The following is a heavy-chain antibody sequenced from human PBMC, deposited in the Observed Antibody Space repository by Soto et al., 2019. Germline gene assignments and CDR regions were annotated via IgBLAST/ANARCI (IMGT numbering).Heavy chain of an antibody. J-gene: IGHJ3*02. CDR3: AREAEYSRSSYALDI. CDR2: IYHSAST. Sequence: PSETLSLTCAVSGGSISSSNWWSWVRQPPGKGLEWIGEIYHSASTNYNPSLKSRVTISVDKSKNQFSLKLSSVTAADTALYYCAREAEYSRSSYALDIWGQGTMVTVSS. V-gene: IGHV4-4*02. D-gene: IGHD6-6*01. CDR1: GGSISSSNW.